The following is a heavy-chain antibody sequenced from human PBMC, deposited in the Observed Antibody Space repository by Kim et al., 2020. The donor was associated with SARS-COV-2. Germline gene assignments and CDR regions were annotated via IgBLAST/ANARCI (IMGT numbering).Heavy chain of an antibody. J-gene: IGHJ4*02. V-gene: IGHV1-69*01. Sequence: AQQVQGRVTITADESTSTAYMDVSSLRSEDTAVYYCARSSSDPFRYYFDYWGQGTLVTVSS. CDR3: ARSSSDPFRYYFDY. D-gene: IGHD3-22*01.